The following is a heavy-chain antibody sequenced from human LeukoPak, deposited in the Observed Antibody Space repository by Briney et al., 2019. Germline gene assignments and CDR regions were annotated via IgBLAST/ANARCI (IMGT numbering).Heavy chain of an antibody. J-gene: IGHJ6*02. CDR1: GGSISSGGYY. Sequence: SQTLSLTCTVSGGSISSGGYYWSWIRQHPGKGLEWIGYIYYSGSTYYNPSLKSRVTISVDTSKNQFSLKLSSVTAADTAVYYCARFGAAAIYYYYGMDVWGQGTTVTVSS. CDR2: IYYSGST. CDR3: ARFGAAAIYYYYGMDV. V-gene: IGHV4-30-4*08. D-gene: IGHD2-2*01.